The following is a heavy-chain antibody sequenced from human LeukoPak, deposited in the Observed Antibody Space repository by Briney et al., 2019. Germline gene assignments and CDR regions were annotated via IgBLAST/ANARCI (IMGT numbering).Heavy chain of an antibody. V-gene: IGHV4-34*01. CDR3: ARGKYDSGGYYLDY. CDR1: GEPFSGYY. CDR2: INHSGSI. D-gene: IGHD3-22*01. J-gene: IGHJ4*02. Sequence: PSETLSLTCAVYGEPFSGYYWSWIRQPPGKGLTWIGEINHSGSINYNPSLKGRVTISLDTSKSQFSLKLSSVTAADTAVYYCARGKYDSGGYYLDYWGQGTLVTVSS.